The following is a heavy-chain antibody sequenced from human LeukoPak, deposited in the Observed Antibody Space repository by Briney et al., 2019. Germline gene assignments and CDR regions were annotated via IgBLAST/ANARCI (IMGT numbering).Heavy chain of an antibody. CDR3: TTRERYSGYANFDY. D-gene: IGHD5-12*01. J-gene: IGHJ4*02. Sequence: GGSLRLSCAASGFTFSSYGMHWVRQAPGKGLEWVGRIKSKTDGGTTDYAAPVKGRFTISRDDSKNTLYLQMNSLKTEDTAVYYCTTRERYSGYANFDYWGQGTLVTVSS. CDR1: GFTFSSYG. CDR2: IKSKTDGGTT. V-gene: IGHV3-15*01.